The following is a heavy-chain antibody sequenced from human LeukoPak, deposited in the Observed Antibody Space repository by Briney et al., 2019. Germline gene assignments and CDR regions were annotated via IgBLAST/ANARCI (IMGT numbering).Heavy chain of an antibody. CDR3: ARAMVRGVMYGGFDY. CDR2: ISYDGSNK. V-gene: IGHV3-30*04. Sequence: GGSLRLSCAASGFAFSSYAMHWVRQAPGKGLEWVAVISYDGSNKYYADSVKGRFTISRDNSKNTLYLQMNSLRAEDTAMYYCARAMVRGVMYGGFDYWGQGTLVTVSS. J-gene: IGHJ4*02. D-gene: IGHD3-10*01. CDR1: GFAFSSYA.